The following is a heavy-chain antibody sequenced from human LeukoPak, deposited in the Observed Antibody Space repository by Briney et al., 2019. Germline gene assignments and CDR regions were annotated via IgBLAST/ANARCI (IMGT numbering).Heavy chain of an antibody. V-gene: IGHV3-48*01. CDR2: ISSSSSTI. CDR1: GFTFSSYS. CDR3: ARGRPGNY. Sequence: TGGSLRLSCAASGFTFSSYSMNWVRQAPGKGLEWVSYISSSSSTIYYADSVKGRFTISRDNAKNSLYLQMNSLRAEDTAVYYCARGRPGNYWGQGTLVTVSS. J-gene: IGHJ4*02.